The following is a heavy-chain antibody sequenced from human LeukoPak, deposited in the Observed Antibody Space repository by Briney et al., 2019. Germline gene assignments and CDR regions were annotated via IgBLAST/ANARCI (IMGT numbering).Heavy chain of an antibody. D-gene: IGHD6-19*01. CDR3: ARVSGWYSFAIDY. CDR2: IYSGGST. Sequence: GGCLRLSCAASGFTVSSNYMSWVRQAPGKGLEWVSVIYSGGSTYYADSVKGRFTISRDNSKNTLYLQMNSLRAEDTAVYYCARVSGWYSFAIDYWGQGTLVTVSS. J-gene: IGHJ4*02. CDR1: GFTVSSNY. V-gene: IGHV3-53*01.